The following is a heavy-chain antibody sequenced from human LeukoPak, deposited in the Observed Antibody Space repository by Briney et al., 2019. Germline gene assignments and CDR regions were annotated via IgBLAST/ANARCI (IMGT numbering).Heavy chain of an antibody. V-gene: IGHV3-11*04. J-gene: IGHJ4*02. CDR3: ARDLITTITFDS. Sequence: GGSLRLSCAASGFTFSDYYMSWIRQTPGKGLEWVSYISSSGSSIYYADSVKGRFTISRDNAKNSLYLQMNSLRAEDTAVYYCARDLITTITFDSWGQGTLVTVSS. CDR1: GFTFSDYY. D-gene: IGHD4-11*01. CDR2: ISSSGSSI.